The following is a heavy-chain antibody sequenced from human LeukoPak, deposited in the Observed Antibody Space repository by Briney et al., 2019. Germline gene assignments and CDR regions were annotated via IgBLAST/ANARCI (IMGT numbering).Heavy chain of an antibody. Sequence: GGSLRLSCAASGFTFSSYEMNWVRQAPGKGLEWVSYISSSGSTIYYADSVKGRLTISRDNAKNSLYLQMNSLRAEDTAVYYCARGDSSSDYYYYMDVWGKGTTVTVSS. D-gene: IGHD6-6*01. CDR3: ARGDSSSDYYYYMDV. CDR1: GFTFSSYE. J-gene: IGHJ6*03. CDR2: ISSSGSTI. V-gene: IGHV3-48*03.